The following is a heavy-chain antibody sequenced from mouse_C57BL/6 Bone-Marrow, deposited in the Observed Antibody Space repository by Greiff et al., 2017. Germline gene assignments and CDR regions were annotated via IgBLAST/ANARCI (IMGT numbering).Heavy chain of an antibody. CDR2: IYPRSGNT. CDR3: ARGSGLTTVVAGAMDY. J-gene: IGHJ4*01. V-gene: IGHV1-81*01. D-gene: IGHD1-1*01. CDR1: GYTFTSYG. Sequence: VKLQESGAELARPGASVKLSCKASGYTFTSYGISWVKQRTGQGLEWIGEIYPRSGNTYYNEKFKGKATLTAYKSSSTAYMELRSLTSEDSAVYFCARGSGLTTVVAGAMDYWGQGTSVTVSS.